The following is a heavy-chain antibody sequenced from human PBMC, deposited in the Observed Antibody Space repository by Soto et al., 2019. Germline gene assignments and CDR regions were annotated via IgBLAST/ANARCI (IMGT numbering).Heavy chain of an antibody. Sequence: GGSLRLSCAASGFTFSSYAMSWVRQAPGKGLEWVSAISGSGGSTYYADSVKGRFTISRDNSKNTLYLQMHPLRAEGTGVYYCGKDAYFDFWSGLTFGYWGQGTLVTVSS. CDR1: GFTFSSYA. D-gene: IGHD3-3*01. J-gene: IGHJ4*02. V-gene: IGHV3-23*01. CDR3: GKDAYFDFWSGLTFGY. CDR2: ISGSGGST.